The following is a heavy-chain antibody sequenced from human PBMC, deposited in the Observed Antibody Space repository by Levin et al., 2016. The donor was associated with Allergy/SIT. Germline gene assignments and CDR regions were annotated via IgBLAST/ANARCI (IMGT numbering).Heavy chain of an antibody. CDR2: ISAYNGNT. CDR3: ARDRSLWLPGDFDY. CDR1: GYTFTSYG. J-gene: IGHJ4*02. D-gene: IGHD5-12*01. Sequence: ASVKVSCKASGYTFTSYGISWVRQAPGQGLEWMGWISAYNGNTNYAQKLQGRVTMTTDTSTSTAYMELRSLRSDDTAVYYCARDRSLWLPGDFDYWGQGTLVTVSS. V-gene: IGHV1-18*04.